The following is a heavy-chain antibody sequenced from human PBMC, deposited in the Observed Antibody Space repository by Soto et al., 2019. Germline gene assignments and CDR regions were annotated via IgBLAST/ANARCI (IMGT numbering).Heavy chain of an antibody. CDR3: AKGLPYSGYDYYFEY. Sequence: GFLRLSCAPSGWTFSNYAMNWVRQAPGKGLEWVSGMSGSYDNIYYADSVKGRFTISRDNSKSTLYLQMNRLRADDTAVYYCAKGLPYSGYDYYFEYWGQGTLVTVSS. D-gene: IGHD5-12*01. V-gene: IGHV3-23*01. J-gene: IGHJ4*02. CDR1: GWTFSNYA. CDR2: MSGSYDNI.